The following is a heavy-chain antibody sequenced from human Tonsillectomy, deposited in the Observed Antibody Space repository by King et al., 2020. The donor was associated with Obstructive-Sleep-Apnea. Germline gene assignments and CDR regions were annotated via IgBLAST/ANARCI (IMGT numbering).Heavy chain of an antibody. J-gene: IGHJ4*02. CDR3: ARVLYGDYPWYYFDY. CDR1: GGSISSYY. D-gene: IGHD4-17*01. V-gene: IGHV4-59*01. Sequence: VQLQESGPGLVKPSETLSLTCTVSGGSISSYYWSWIRQPPGMGLEWIGYIYYSGSTNYNPSLKSRVTISVDTSKNQFSLKLSSVTAADTAVYYCARVLYGDYPWYYFDYWGQGTLVTVSS. CDR2: IYYSGST.